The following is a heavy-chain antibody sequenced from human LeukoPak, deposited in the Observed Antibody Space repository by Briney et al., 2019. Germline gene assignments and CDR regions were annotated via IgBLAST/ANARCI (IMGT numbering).Heavy chain of an antibody. J-gene: IGHJ6*04. Sequence: SVKVSCKASGGTFSSYAISWVRQAPGQGLEWMGGIIPIFGTANYAQKFQGRVTITADESTSTAYMELSSLRCEDTAVYYCARGIVVPAAMRYDYYYYGMDVWGKGTTVTVSP. V-gene: IGHV1-69*13. CDR3: ARGIVVPAAMRYDYYYYGMDV. CDR1: GGTFSSYA. D-gene: IGHD2-2*01. CDR2: IIPIFGTA.